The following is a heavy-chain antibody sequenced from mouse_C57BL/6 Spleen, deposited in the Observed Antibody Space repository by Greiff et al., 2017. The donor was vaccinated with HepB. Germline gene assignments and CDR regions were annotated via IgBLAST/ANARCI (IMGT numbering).Heavy chain of an antibody. Sequence: EVQLQQSGPELVKPGASVKISCKASGYSFTGYYMNWVKQSPEKSLEWIGEINPSTGGTTYNQKFKAKATLTVDKSSSTAYMQLKSLTSEDSAVYYCARRGAQATGFAYWGQGTLVTVSA. CDR3: ARRGAQATGFAY. CDR2: INPSTGGT. J-gene: IGHJ3*01. V-gene: IGHV1-42*01. D-gene: IGHD3-2*02. CDR1: GYSFTGYY.